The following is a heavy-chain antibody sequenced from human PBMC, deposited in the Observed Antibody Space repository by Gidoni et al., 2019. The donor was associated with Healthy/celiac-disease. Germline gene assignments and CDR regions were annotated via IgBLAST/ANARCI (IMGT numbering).Heavy chain of an antibody. D-gene: IGHD1-26*01. Sequence: EVQLVESGGGLVQPGGSLNLSCAASGFTFSGSAMHWVRHASGKGLEWVGRIRSKANSYAKAYAASVKGRFTISRDDSKNTAYLQMNSLKTEDTSVYYCTSSGWNSGIRSKPDSGYWGQGTLVTVSS. V-gene: IGHV3-73*02. CDR2: IRSKANSYAK. CDR3: TSSGWNSGIRSKPDSGY. J-gene: IGHJ4*02. CDR1: GFTFSGSA.